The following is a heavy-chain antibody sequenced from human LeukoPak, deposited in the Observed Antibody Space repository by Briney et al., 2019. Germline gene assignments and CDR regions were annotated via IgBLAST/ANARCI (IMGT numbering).Heavy chain of an antibody. CDR1: GGSFSGYY. CDR2: INHSGST. CDR3: ARIAVAGTNWFYP. J-gene: IGHJ5*02. V-gene: IGHV4-34*01. Sequence: PSETLSLTCAVYGGSFSGYYWSWIRQPPGKGLEWIGEINHSGSTNYNPSLKSRVTMSVDTSKNQFSLKLSSVTAADTAVYYCARIAVAGTNWFYPWGQGTLVTVSS. D-gene: IGHD6-19*01.